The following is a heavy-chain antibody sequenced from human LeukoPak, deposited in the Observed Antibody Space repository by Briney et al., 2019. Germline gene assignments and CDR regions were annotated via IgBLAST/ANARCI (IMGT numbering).Heavy chain of an antibody. V-gene: IGHV1-18*01. J-gene: IGHJ4*02. CDR1: GYTFTSYG. D-gene: IGHD6-13*01. CDR3: ARVREEQLVRGGFDY. CDR2: ISAYNGNT. Sequence: ASVKVSCKASGYTFTSYGISWVRQPPGQGLEWMGWISAYNGNTNYAQKLQGRVTMTTDTSTSTAYMELRSLRSDDTAVYYCARVREEQLVRGGFDYWGQGTLVTVSS.